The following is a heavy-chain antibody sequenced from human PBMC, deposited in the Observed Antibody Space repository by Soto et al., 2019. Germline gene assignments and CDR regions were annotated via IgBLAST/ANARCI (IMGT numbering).Heavy chain of an antibody. CDR3: AKDQTDYTPLDY. Sequence: GGSLRLSCAASGFTFSSYGMHWVRQAPGKGLEWVAVISYDGSNKYYADSVKGRFTISRDNSKNTLYLQMNSLRAEDTAVYYCAKDQTDYTPLDYWGQGTLVTVSS. V-gene: IGHV3-30*18. J-gene: IGHJ4*02. CDR1: GFTFSSYG. D-gene: IGHD4-4*01. CDR2: ISYDGSNK.